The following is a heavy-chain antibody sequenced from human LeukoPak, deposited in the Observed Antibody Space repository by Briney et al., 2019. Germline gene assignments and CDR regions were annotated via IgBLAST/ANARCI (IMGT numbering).Heavy chain of an antibody. CDR1: GFPFSSNW. V-gene: IGHV3-7*03. CDR3: ARDYPPYYYDSSGYFDAFDT. J-gene: IGHJ3*02. CDR2: IKEDGSEK. D-gene: IGHD3-22*01. Sequence: GGSMRLSCAASGFPFSSNWMSWVRQAPGKGLEWVANIKEDGSEKHYVDSVKGRFIISRDNAKNSLYLQMTSLRAEDTAVYYCARDYPPYYYDSSGYFDAFDTWGQGTMVTVSS.